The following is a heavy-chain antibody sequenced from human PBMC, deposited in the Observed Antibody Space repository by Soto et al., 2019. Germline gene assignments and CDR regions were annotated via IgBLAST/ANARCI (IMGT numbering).Heavy chain of an antibody. CDR1: GDSISTYY. CDR2: VYSSWST. J-gene: IGHJ6*02. V-gene: IGHV4-4*07. CDR3: AREGGYYDSSGSGVYHYYGVDV. D-gene: IGHD3-22*01. Sequence: SETLSLTCTVSGDSISTYYWHWLRQPAGKGLECIGRVYSSWSTNYDPSLKSRVTMSLDTSKKQFSLKLSSVTAADTAVYYCAREGGYYDSSGSGVYHYYGVDVWGRGTTVTVAS.